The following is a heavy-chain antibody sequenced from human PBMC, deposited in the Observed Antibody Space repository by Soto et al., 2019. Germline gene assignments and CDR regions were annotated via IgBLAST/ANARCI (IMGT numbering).Heavy chain of an antibody. CDR1: GFTFSSYG. J-gene: IGHJ6*02. V-gene: IGHV3-30*03. CDR2: ISYDGSNK. CDR3: ARETMVRGVIYYYYYGMDV. Sequence: QVQLVESGGGVVQPGRSLRLSCAASGFTFSSYGMHWVRQAPGKGLEWVAVISYDGSNKYYADSVKGRFTISRDNSKNTLYLQRNSLRAEDTAVYYCARETMVRGVIYYYYYGMDVWGQGTTVTVSS. D-gene: IGHD3-10*01.